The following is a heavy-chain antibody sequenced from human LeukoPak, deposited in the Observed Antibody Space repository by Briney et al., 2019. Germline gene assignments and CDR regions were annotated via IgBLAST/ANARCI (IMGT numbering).Heavy chain of an antibody. V-gene: IGHV4-38-2*01. J-gene: IGHJ4*02. CDR3: ARRATEGWYYFDY. D-gene: IGHD5-12*01. Sequence: SDTLSLPCAVSGYPINSGYYWGWIRQSPGKGLEWIGSIYHSGRTYYNPSLRSRVTISVDTSKNHISLKLSSVTAADAAVYYCARRATEGWYYFDYWGQGTLVTVSS. CDR2: IYHSGRT. CDR1: GYPINSGYY.